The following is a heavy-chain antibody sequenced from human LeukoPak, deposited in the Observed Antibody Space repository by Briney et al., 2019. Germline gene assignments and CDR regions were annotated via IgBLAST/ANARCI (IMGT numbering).Heavy chain of an antibody. CDR1: GGTFSSYA. CDR3: ERDTGYYYDNSGYQTFDY. D-gene: IGHD3-22*01. V-gene: IGHV1-69*05. CDR2: IIPIFCTA. Sequence: SVKVSCKGSGGTFSSYAISYVGQAPGQGLEGMERIIPIFCTANYAHKFQGRVTLTTDEYTCTAYMSLSRLSSADAAVYDFERDTGYYYDNSGYQTFDYWGQGTLVTVSS. J-gene: IGHJ4*02.